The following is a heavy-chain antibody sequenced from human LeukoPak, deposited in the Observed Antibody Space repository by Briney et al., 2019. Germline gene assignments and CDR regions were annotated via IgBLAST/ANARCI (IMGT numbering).Heavy chain of an antibody. V-gene: IGHV3-48*03. CDR1: GFTFSSYE. CDR3: ARDSYYYDSSGYLKIYGMDV. Sequence: GGSLSLSCAASGFTFSSYEMNWVRQAPGKGLEWVSYISSSGSTIYYADSVKGRFTISRDNAKNSLYLQMNSLRAEDTAVYYCARDSYYYDSSGYLKIYGMDVWGQGTTVTVSS. J-gene: IGHJ6*02. D-gene: IGHD3-22*01. CDR2: ISSSGSTI.